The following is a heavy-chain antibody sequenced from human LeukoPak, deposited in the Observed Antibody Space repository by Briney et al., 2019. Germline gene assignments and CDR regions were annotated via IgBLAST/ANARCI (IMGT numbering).Heavy chain of an antibody. CDR2: ISGDAITT. D-gene: IGHD4/OR15-4a*01. J-gene: IGHJ5*01. Sequence: GGSLRLSCTASGFTFRTYIMAWVRQVPGKGLEWISAISGDAITTYYAVPVKDRFTISRDNSRNTLSLQMDSLRADDSAVYYCAKDASPYSNYAVRWFDSWGQGTLVTVSS. CDR3: AKDASPYSNYAVRWFDS. V-gene: IGHV3-23*01. CDR1: GFTFRTYI.